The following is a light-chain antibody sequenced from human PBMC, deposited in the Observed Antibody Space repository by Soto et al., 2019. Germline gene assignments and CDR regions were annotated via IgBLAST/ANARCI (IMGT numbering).Light chain of an antibody. CDR3: QQFHSFPIT. CDR1: QSISIW. Sequence: DIQMTQSPSTLSASTGDRVTITCRASQSISIWLAWYQQKPGKAPKFLINDASRLESGVPSRFTGSGSGTEFTLTISNLQPDDFATYYCQQFHSFPITFGQGTRLEIK. J-gene: IGKJ5*01. V-gene: IGKV1-5*01. CDR2: DAS.